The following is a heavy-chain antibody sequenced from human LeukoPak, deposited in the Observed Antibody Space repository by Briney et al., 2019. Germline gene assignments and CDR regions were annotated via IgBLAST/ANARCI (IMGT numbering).Heavy chain of an antibody. Sequence: SQTLSLTCTVSGGSISSYYWSWIRQPPGKGLEWIGYIYYSGSTNYNPSLKSRVTISVDTSKNQFSLKLSSVTAADTAVYYCARGRYFDLYYFDYWGQGTLVTVSS. CDR3: ARGRYFDLYYFDY. CDR2: IYYSGST. CDR1: GGSISSYY. J-gene: IGHJ4*02. V-gene: IGHV4-59*01. D-gene: IGHD3-9*01.